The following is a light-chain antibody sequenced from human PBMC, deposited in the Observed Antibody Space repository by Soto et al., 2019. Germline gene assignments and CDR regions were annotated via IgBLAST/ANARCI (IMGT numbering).Light chain of an antibody. J-gene: IGLJ2*01. V-gene: IGLV4-69*01. CDR3: QTWGTGPVV. Sequence: QSVLTQSPSASASLGASVKLTCTLSSGHSSYAIAWHQQQAEKGPRYLMKVNSDGSHSKGDGIPDRFSGSSSGAERYLTISSLQSEDEADYYCQTWGTGPVVFGGGTKLTVL. CDR1: SGHSSYA. CDR2: VNSDGSH.